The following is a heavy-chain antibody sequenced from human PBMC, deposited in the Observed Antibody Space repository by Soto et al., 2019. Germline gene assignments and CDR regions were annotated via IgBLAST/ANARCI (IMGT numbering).Heavy chain of an antibody. Sequence: GGSLRLSCAASGFTFDDYTMNWVRQAPGKGLEWVSLISWDGYGTYYADCVWGRFTISRDNSKNSLYLKMNSLKTEDTAFYYCAKDPSNYEYDFSYCAQGTLVTVS. V-gene: IGHV3-43*01. CDR2: ISWDGYGT. CDR1: GFTFDDYT. CDR3: AKDPSNYEYDFSY. D-gene: IGHD4-4*01. J-gene: IGHJ4*02.